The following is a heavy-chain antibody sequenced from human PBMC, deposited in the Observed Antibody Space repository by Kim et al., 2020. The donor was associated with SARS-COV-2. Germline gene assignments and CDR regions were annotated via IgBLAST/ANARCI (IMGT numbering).Heavy chain of an antibody. Sequence: YYADSVRGRFTISRDNAKNSLYLKMNSLRAEDTAVYYCARGPNYSPFDYWGQGTLVTVSS. D-gene: IGHD4-4*01. J-gene: IGHJ4*02. CDR3: ARGPNYSPFDY. V-gene: IGHV3-48*03.